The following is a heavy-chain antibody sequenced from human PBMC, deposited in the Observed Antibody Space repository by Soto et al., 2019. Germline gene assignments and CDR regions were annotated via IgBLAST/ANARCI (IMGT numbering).Heavy chain of an antibody. V-gene: IGHV5-10-1*01. Sequence: PGESLKISCKGSGYSFTSYWISWVRQMPGKGLEWMGRIDPSDSYTNYSPSFQGHVTISADKSISTAYLQWSSLKASDTAMYYCPRPHKNYSDSSGYINWGQGTLATVSS. D-gene: IGHD3-22*01. CDR2: IDPSDSYT. CDR1: GYSFTSYW. J-gene: IGHJ4*02. CDR3: PRPHKNYSDSSGYIN.